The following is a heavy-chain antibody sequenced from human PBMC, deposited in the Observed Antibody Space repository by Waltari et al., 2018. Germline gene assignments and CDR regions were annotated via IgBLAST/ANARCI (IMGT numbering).Heavy chain of an antibody. CDR3: ARRPTYYDILTGYYDY. D-gene: IGHD3-9*01. J-gene: IGHJ4*02. CDR2: IYPGDSDT. V-gene: IGHV5-51*01. Sequence: EVQLVQSGAEVKKPGESLKISCKGSGYSFTSYWIGWVRQMPGKGLEWRGIIYPGDSDTRYSPSFQGQVTISADKSISTAYLQWSSLKASDTAMYYCARRPTYYDILTGYYDYWGQGTLVTVSS. CDR1: GYSFTSYW.